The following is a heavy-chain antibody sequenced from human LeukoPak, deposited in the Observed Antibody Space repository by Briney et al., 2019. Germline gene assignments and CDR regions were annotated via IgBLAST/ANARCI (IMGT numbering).Heavy chain of an antibody. V-gene: IGHV3-23*01. D-gene: IGHD3-10*01. CDR3: AKGSSASYYGGYFDS. CDR2: ISGSGDST. Sequence: GGSLRLSCAASGFTFTKYAMTWVRQAPGKGLEWVSTISGSGDSTYYADSVKGRFTISRDNSNNTVYLQMNSLRAEDTAVYYCAKGSSASYYGGYFDSWGQGTLVTVSP. J-gene: IGHJ4*02. CDR1: GFTFTKYA.